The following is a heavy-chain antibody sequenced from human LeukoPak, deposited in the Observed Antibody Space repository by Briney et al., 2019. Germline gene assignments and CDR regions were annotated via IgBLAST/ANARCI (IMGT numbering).Heavy chain of an antibody. D-gene: IGHD4-17*01. V-gene: IGHV3-23*01. Sequence: YPGGSLRLSCAASGFTFDSYAMSWVRQAPGKGLEWVSTIGRSGDTTYYADSVKGRFTMSRDNSKYTLYLQMNSLRAEDTAIYYCANPKNEYSDRYNYFDPWGQGTLVSVSS. J-gene: IGHJ5*02. CDR2: IGRSGDTT. CDR1: GFTFDSYA. CDR3: ANPKNEYSDRYNYFDP.